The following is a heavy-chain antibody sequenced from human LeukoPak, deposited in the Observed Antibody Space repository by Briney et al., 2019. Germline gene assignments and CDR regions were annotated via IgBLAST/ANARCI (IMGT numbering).Heavy chain of an antibody. D-gene: IGHD5-18*01. J-gene: IGHJ4*02. CDR1: GSISGYY. V-gene: IGHV4-4*09. CDR2: IYTSGST. CDR3: ARAGYSYGTGYYFDY. Sequence: PSETLSLTCTVSGSISGYYWSWIRQPPGKGLEWIGYIYTSGSTNYNPSLESRVTISVDTSKNQFSLKLSSVTAADAAVYYCARAGYSYGTGYYFDYWGQGALVTVSS.